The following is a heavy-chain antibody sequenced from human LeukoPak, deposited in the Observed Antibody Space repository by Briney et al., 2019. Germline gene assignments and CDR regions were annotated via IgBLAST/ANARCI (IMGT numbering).Heavy chain of an antibody. CDR2: ISYDGSNK. J-gene: IGHJ4*02. D-gene: IGHD5-12*01. CDR3: APGGYDSFDY. V-gene: IGHV3-30*03. Sequence: PGRSLRLSCAASGFTFSSYGMHWVRQAPGKGLEWVAVISYDGSNKYYADSVKGRFTISRDNAKNSLYLQMNSLRAEDTAVYYCAPGGYDSFDYWGQGTLVTVSS. CDR1: GFTFSSYG.